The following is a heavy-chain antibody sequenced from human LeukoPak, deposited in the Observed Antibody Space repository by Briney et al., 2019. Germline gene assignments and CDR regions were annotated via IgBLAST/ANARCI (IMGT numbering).Heavy chain of an antibody. CDR2: ISGSDGST. Sequence: GGSLRLSCAASGFPLRNYGMSWVRQAPGKGLEWVSAISGSDGSTYYTDSVKGRFTISRDNSRNTLYLQLNSLRSEDTAVYYCAKTLRTSIVGATSYYYGMDVWGQGTTVTVSS. D-gene: IGHD1-26*01. CDR3: AKTLRTSIVGATSYYYGMDV. V-gene: IGHV3-23*01. CDR1: GFPLRNYG. J-gene: IGHJ6*02.